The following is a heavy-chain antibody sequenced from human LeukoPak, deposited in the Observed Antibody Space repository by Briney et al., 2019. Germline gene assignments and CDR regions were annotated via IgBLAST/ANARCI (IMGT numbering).Heavy chain of an antibody. J-gene: IGHJ6*02. CDR3: ARDIALTNGCMDV. D-gene: IGHD2-2*01. Sequence: GGALRLSCAPSVFTFSDYYMTWIRQAPGKGLEWVSHITRSSTYTNYADSVKGRFTISRDNAKNSLYLQMNSLRAEDTAVYYYARDIALTNGCMDVWGQGTTVTVSS. V-gene: IGHV3-11*05. CDR1: VFTFSDYY. CDR2: ITRSSTYT.